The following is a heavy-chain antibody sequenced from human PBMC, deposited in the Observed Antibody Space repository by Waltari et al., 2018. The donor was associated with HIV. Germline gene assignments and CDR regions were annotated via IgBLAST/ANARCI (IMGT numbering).Heavy chain of an antibody. CDR1: GFSLNNYG. D-gene: IGHD6-25*01. CDR3: VKVSVEGLLSGYYYGMDV. V-gene: IGHV3-30*02. J-gene: IGHJ6*02. CDR2: IRYDGNTK. Sequence: QVQLVESGGGVAQPGGSLRLSWAASGFSLNNYGVPWVRQAPGKGLEWVTLIRYDGNTKYYADSVRGRFTISRDTPKNTLYLQMDNLRPEDTALYYCVKVSVEGLLSGYYYGMDVWGQGTTVTVSS.